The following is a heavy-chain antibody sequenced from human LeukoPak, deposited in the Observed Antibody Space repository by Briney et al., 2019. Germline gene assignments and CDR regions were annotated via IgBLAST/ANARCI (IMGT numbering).Heavy chain of an antibody. CDR3: AGEDNSSGYRPFDI. CDR2: INPSGGGT. V-gene: IGHV1-46*01. J-gene: IGHJ3*02. Sequence: ASVKVSCKASGYTFISYYMHWVRQAPGQGLEWMGIINPSGGGTTYAQRFQGRVTMTRDTSTSTVYMELSSLISEDTAVYYCAGEDNSSGYRPFDIWGQGTMVTVPS. CDR1: GYTFISYY. D-gene: IGHD3-22*01.